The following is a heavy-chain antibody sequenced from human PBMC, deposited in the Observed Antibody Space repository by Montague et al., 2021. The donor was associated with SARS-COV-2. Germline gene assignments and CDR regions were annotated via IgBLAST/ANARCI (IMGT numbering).Heavy chain of an antibody. D-gene: IGHD1-26*01. J-gene: IGHJ4*02. V-gene: IGHV4-59*02. Sequence: SETLSLTCTVSGDSVSHDFWTWIRQPPGEGLEWTGYVYYSRSSSYNPSLRGRVSIAVDTSKNQFSLRLSTVTAADTAIYYCVRDPAPSGSGTFYDYWGQGTLVAVSS. CDR1: GDSVSHDF. CDR2: VYYSRSS. CDR3: VRDPAPSGSGTFYDY.